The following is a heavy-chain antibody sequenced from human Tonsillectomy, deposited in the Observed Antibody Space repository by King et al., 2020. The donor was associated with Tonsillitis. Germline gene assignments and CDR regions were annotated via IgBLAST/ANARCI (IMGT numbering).Heavy chain of an antibody. CDR1: GGSFNGYY. Sequence: VQLQQWGAGLLKPSETLSLTCAVYGGSFNGYYWSWIRQPPGKGLEWIGEINHSGSTNYNPSLKSQVTISVDTSKNQFSLKLSSVTAADTAVYYCARGPAPTYYYGSGSYYRDYYFDYWGQGTLVTVSS. V-gene: IGHV4-34*01. CDR3: ARGPAPTYYYGSGSYYRDYYFDY. J-gene: IGHJ4*02. CDR2: INHSGST. D-gene: IGHD3-10*01.